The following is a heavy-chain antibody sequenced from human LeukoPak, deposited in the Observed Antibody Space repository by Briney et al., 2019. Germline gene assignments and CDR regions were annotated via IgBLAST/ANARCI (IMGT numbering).Heavy chain of an antibody. V-gene: IGHV3-23*01. CDR1: GFTFSSYA. CDR3: AKDYYDSSGYVPPDAFDI. CDR2: ISGSGGST. Sequence: GGSLRLSCAASGFTFSSYAMSWVRQAPGKGLEWVSAISGSGGSTSYADSVKGRFTISRDNSKNTLYLQMNSLRAEDTAVYYCAKDYYDSSGYVPPDAFDIWGQGTMVTVSS. J-gene: IGHJ3*02. D-gene: IGHD3-22*01.